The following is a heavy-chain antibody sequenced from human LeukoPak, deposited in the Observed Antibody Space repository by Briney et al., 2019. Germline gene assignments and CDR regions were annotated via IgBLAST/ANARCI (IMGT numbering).Heavy chain of an antibody. CDR3: ARGNGVLTFDY. CDR2: IYYSGST. CDR1: GGSISSGDYY. J-gene: IGHJ4*02. D-gene: IGHD1-1*01. V-gene: IGHV4-30-4*01. Sequence: SETLSLTCTVSGGSISSGDYYWSWIRQPPGKGLEWIGYIYYSGSTYYNPSLKSRVTISVDTSKNQFSLKLSSVTAADTAVYYCARGNGVLTFDYWGQGTLVTVSS.